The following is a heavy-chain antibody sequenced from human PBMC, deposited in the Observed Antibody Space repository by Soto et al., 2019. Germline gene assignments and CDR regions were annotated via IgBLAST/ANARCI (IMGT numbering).Heavy chain of an antibody. CDR2: ISSSSSYI. V-gene: IGHV3-21*01. CDR1: VFTFISYS. D-gene: IGHD4-4*01. J-gene: IGHJ6*02. Sequence: GWSLRLSCAASVFTFISYSMNWVRQAPGKGLEWVSSISSSSSYIYYADSVKGRFTISRDNAKNSLYLQMNSLRAEDTAVYYCAGPTTDQPPHYYGMDVWGQGTTVTVSS. CDR3: AGPTTDQPPHYYGMDV.